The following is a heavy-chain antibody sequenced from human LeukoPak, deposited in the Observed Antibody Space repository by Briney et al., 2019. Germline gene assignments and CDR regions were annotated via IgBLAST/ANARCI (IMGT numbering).Heavy chain of an antibody. CDR2: IHHSGDT. J-gene: IGHJ4*02. CDR3: ARPFKDTTVTSGFDY. V-gene: IGHV4-38-2*01. Sequence: PSETLSLTCAVSGYSIGINYYWGWIRQTPGKGLEWIGSIHHSGDTYYIPSLRSRLTMSIDTSKNQFSLKLRFVTAADMAIYYCARPFKDTTVTSGFDYWGQGTLVTVSS. CDR1: GYSIGINYY. D-gene: IGHD4-17*01.